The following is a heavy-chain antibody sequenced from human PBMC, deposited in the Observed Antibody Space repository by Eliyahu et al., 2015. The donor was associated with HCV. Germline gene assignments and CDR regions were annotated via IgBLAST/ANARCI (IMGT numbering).Heavy chain of an antibody. CDR1: GYTXTNYG. D-gene: IGHD3-16*01. CDR2: ISTFNGDA. CDR3: ARGKVDTPMITQGELDY. Sequence: QVQLVQSGTEVKKPGASVKVSCKXSGYTXTNYGVTWXRQAPGQXLEWMGWISTFNGDAYXAQKVQGRLTMTTDTSTSTAYMELRSLRYDDTAVYYCARGKVDTPMITQGELDYWGQGTLVTVSS. V-gene: IGHV1-18*04. J-gene: IGHJ4*02.